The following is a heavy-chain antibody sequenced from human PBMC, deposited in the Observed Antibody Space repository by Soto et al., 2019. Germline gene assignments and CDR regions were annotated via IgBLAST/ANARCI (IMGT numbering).Heavy chain of an antibody. V-gene: IGHV3-33*01. CDR2: IWFDGRHN. J-gene: IGHJ4*01. D-gene: IGHD3-10*01. CDR1: GFTFSTYG. CDR3: ARDRGGDTSARHDLDY. Sequence: QVQLVESGGGVVQPGGSLRLSCAASGFTFSTYGMHWVRQAPGKGLEWVAVIWFDGRHNYFADSVKGRFTISRDNSKNTLYLQMHSLRAEDTAVYYCARDRGGDTSARHDLDYWGHGTLVTVSS.